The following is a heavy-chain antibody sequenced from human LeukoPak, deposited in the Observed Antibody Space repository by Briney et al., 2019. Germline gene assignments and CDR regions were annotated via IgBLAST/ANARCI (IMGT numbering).Heavy chain of an antibody. CDR1: GGTFSSYA. D-gene: IGHD3-3*01. Sequence: GASVKVSCKASGGTFSSYAISWVRQAPGQGLEWMGEIIPIFGTANYAQKFQGRVTITADESTSTAYMELSSLRSEDTAVYYCASEPIDFWSGLMLPWGQGTLVTVSS. CDR3: ASEPIDFWSGLMLP. V-gene: IGHV1-69*01. CDR2: IIPIFGTA. J-gene: IGHJ5*02.